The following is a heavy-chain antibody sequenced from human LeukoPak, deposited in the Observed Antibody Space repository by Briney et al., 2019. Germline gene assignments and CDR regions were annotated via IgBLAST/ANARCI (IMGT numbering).Heavy chain of an antibody. Sequence: ASVKVSCKASGYTFTGYYMHWVRQAPGQGLEWMRWINSNSGGTNYAQKFQGRLTMTRDTSISTAYIELSRLRSDDTAVYYCARNCSSTSCYNPFDYWGQGTLVTVSS. CDR2: INSNSGGT. CDR1: GYTFTGYY. J-gene: IGHJ4*02. V-gene: IGHV1-2*02. CDR3: ARNCSSTSCYNPFDY. D-gene: IGHD2-2*02.